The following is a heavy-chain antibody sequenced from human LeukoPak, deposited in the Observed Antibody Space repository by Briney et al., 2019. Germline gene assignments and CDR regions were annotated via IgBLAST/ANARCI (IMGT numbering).Heavy chain of an antibody. D-gene: IGHD2-2*01. CDR1: GFSTSTDS. Sequence: GGCLRLSCAASGFSTSTDSMGWVRQALGKGLEWVSYIGSTSIYADSVKGRFTISRDNAKNSLYLQMNSLRAEDTAVYYCARDGPPAGAGDFDYWGQGTPVTVSS. J-gene: IGHJ4*02. V-gene: IGHV3-48*01. CDR2: IGSTSI. CDR3: ARDGPPAGAGDFDY.